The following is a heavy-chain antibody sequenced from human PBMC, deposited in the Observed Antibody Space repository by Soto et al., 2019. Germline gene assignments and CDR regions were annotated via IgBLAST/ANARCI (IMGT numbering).Heavy chain of an antibody. CDR1: GGSISSSGSY. CDR3: ARQEYYYGSGSPYYFDY. Sequence: SETLSLTCTVSGGSISSSGSYWGWIRQPPGKGLEWIGSIYYSGSTYYNPSLKSRVTISVDTSKNQFSLKLSSVTAADTAVYYCARQEYYYGSGSPYYFDYWGQGTLVTVSA. J-gene: IGHJ4*02. D-gene: IGHD3-10*01. V-gene: IGHV4-39*01. CDR2: IYYSGST.